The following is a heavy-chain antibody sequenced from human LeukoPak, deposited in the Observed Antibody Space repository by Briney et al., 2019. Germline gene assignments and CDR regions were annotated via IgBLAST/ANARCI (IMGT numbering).Heavy chain of an antibody. D-gene: IGHD2-15*01. CDR2: ISSSSSYI. CDR1: GFTFSSYI. J-gene: IGHJ4*02. V-gene: IGHV3-21*01. Sequence: PGGSLRLSCAASGFTFSSYIMNWVRQAPGKGLEWVSSISSSSSYIYYADSVKGRFTISRDNAKNSLYLQMNSLRAEDTAVYYCARDWRYCSGGSCYSGGLDYWGQGTLVTVSS. CDR3: ARDWRYCSGGSCYSGGLDY.